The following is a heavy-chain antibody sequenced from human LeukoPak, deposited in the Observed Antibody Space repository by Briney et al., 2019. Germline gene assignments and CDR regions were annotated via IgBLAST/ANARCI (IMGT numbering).Heavy chain of an antibody. V-gene: IGHV3-53*01. D-gene: IGHD2-2*01. CDR1: GFIVSSNY. J-gene: IGHJ5*02. Sequence: GGSLRLSCAASGFIVSSNYMSWVRQAPGKGLEWVSVIYSGGSTYYADSVKGRFTISRDTSKNTLYLQMNNLRAEDAAVYYCARAGGCSCSSCYWDWFDPWGQGTLVTVSS. CDR2: IYSGGST. CDR3: ARAGGCSCSSCYWDWFDP.